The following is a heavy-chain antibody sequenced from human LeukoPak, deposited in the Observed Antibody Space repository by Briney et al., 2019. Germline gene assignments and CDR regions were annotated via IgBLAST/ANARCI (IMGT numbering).Heavy chain of an antibody. Sequence: GASVKISCKASGYTFTSYAMHWVRQAPGQRLEWMGWINAGNGNTKYSQKFQGRVTITRDTSASTAYMELSSLRSEDTAVYYCARPNSNYYGSGSFDYWGQGTLVTVSS. V-gene: IGHV1-3*01. CDR1: GYTFTSYA. CDR2: INAGNGNT. CDR3: ARPNSNYYGSGSFDY. D-gene: IGHD3-10*01. J-gene: IGHJ4*02.